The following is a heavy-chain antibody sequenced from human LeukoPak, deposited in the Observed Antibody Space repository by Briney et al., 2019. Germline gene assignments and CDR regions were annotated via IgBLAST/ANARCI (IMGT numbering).Heavy chain of an antibody. J-gene: IGHJ4*02. Sequence: QPGGSLRLSCAASGLAFSSYAMSWVRQPPGKGLEWVSTISVASITFYADSVKGRFTISRDNSRNTVYLQMTSLRADDTAVYHCADYGVSGVRNNFYWGLGTLVTVSS. D-gene: IGHD3-3*01. CDR3: ADYGVSGVRNNFY. V-gene: IGHV3-23*01. CDR1: GLAFSSYA. CDR2: ISVASIT.